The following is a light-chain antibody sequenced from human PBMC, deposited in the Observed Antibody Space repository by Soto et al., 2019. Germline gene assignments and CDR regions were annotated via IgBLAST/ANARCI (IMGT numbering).Light chain of an antibody. CDR2: GAS. J-gene: IGKJ1*01. Sequence: EIVMTQSPATLSVPPGERATLSCRASQSVSYYLAWYQQKPGQAPRLLIYGASTRATGIPARFSGSGSGTEFTLTISSLQSEDFAVYYCQQYENWPRTFGQGAKVDIK. V-gene: IGKV3-15*01. CDR1: QSVSYY. CDR3: QQYENWPRT.